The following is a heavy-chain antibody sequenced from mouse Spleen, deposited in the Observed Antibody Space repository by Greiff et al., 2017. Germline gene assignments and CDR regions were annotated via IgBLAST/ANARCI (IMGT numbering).Heavy chain of an antibody. CDR1: GYAFTNYL. J-gene: IGHJ2*01. CDR3: ARGDGYDDFDY. Sequence: QVQLQQSGAELVRPGTSVKVSCKASGYAFTNYLIEWVKQRPGQGLEWIGVINPGSGGTNYNEKFKGKATLTADKSSSTAYMQLSSLTSDDSAVYFCARGDGYDDFDYWGQGTTLTVSS. D-gene: IGHD2-2*01. CDR2: INPGSGGT. V-gene: IGHV1-54*01.